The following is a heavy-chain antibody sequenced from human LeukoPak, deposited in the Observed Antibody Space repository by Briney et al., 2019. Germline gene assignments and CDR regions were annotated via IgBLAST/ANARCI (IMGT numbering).Heavy chain of an antibody. CDR3: ARDVFWAGELSPYYFDY. D-gene: IGHD3-16*02. CDR2: ISAYNGNT. Sequence: ASVKVSCKASGYTFTSYGISWVRQAPGQGLEWMGWISAYNGNTNYAQKLQGRVTMTTDTSTSTAYMELRSLRSDDTAVYYCARDVFWAGELSPYYFDYWGQGTLVTVSS. V-gene: IGHV1-18*01. CDR1: GYTFTSYG. J-gene: IGHJ4*02.